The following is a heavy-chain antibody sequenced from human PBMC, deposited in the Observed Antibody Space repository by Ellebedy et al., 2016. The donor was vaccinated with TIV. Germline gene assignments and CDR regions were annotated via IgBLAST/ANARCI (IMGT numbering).Heavy chain of an antibody. CDR3: AKGAVTMHYYYGMDV. Sequence: GGSLRLXCVASGFRFSNYAMTWVRQAPGKGLQWVSAISAGGLSAYYADPVKGRFTISRDKSKNTLYLQMNSLRAEDTAVYYCAKGAVTMHYYYGMDVWGQGTTVTVS. V-gene: IGHV3-23*01. D-gene: IGHD4-17*01. CDR2: ISAGGLSA. CDR1: GFRFSNYA. J-gene: IGHJ6*02.